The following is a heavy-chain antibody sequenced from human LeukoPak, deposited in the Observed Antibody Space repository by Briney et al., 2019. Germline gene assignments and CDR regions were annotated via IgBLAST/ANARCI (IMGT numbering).Heavy chain of an antibody. D-gene: IGHD6-19*01. V-gene: IGHV3-74*01. CDR1: GFTFSSNW. J-gene: IGHJ4*02. CDR2: INSDGSNT. Sequence: GGSLRLSCAASGFTFSSNWMNWVRQAPGKGLVWVSRINSDGSNTDYTDSVKARFTISRDNAKNTLYLEMNSLRAEDTAVYYCARVGLYSSGWAAWGQGTLVTVSS. CDR3: ARVGLYSSGWAA.